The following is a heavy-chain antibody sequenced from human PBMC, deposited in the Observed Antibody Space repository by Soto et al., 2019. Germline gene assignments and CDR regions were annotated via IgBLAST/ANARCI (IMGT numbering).Heavy chain of an antibody. CDR2: MNPNSGNT. CDR1: GYTFTSYD. J-gene: IGHJ5*02. CDR3: ARGRDIVLMVYADWFDP. Sequence: QVQLVQSGAEVKKPGASVKVSCKASGYTFTSYDINWVRQDTGQGLEWMGWMNPNSGNTGYAQKIQGRVTMTRNTSISTAYMELSSLRSEDTAVYYCARGRDIVLMVYADWFDPWGQGTLVTVSS. V-gene: IGHV1-8*01. D-gene: IGHD2-8*01.